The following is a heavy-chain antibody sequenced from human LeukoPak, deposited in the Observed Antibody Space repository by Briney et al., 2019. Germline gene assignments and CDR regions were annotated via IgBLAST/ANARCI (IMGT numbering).Heavy chain of an antibody. CDR1: GYTFNKYG. Sequence: ASVKVSCKASGYTFNKYGISWVRQAPGQGLEWMGWISAYNGNTNYAQKLQGRVTMTTDTSTSTAYMELRSLRSDDTAVYYCARGSGIAAAGTKRVVDAFDIWGQGTMVTVSS. V-gene: IGHV1-18*01. J-gene: IGHJ3*02. D-gene: IGHD6-13*01. CDR3: ARGSGIAAAGTKRVVDAFDI. CDR2: ISAYNGNT.